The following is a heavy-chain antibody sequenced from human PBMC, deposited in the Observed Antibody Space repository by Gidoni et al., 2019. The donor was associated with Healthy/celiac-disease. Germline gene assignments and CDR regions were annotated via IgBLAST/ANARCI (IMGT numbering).Heavy chain of an antibody. Sequence: QVQLVESGGGGVQPGRSLRLSCAASGCNFSSYGMHWVRQAPGKGLELVAVISYCGSNKYYTDSVKGRFTISGDNSKNTLYLQMSSLRAEDTAVYYCAKVRHSGYDFWSGLFDYWGQGTLVTVSS. CDR2: ISYCGSNK. V-gene: IGHV3-30*18. CDR3: AKVRHSGYDFWSGLFDY. J-gene: IGHJ4*02. D-gene: IGHD3-3*01. CDR1: GCNFSSYG.